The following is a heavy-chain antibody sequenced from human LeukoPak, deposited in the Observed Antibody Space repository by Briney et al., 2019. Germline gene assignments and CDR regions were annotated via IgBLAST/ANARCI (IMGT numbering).Heavy chain of an antibody. D-gene: IGHD1-1*01. CDR2: IQTDGST. Sequence: GGSLRLSCAASGFTFTNFWMNWVRQTQGQGLMWVSRIQTDGSTRYAESVKGRFTISRDNAKNTVYLQMNTLSAEDTAIYYCARGLHWNDFNWFDSWGQGTLVTVSS. CDR3: ARGLHWNDFNWFDS. CDR1: GFTFTNFW. V-gene: IGHV3-74*01. J-gene: IGHJ5*01.